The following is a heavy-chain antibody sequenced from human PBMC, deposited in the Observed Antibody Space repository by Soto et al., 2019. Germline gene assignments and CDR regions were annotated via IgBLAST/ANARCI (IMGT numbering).Heavy chain of an antibody. D-gene: IGHD6-25*01. V-gene: IGHV1-69*01. Sequence: QAQVVQSGPEVAKPGCSVKVSCKASEDIFGSSGFSWVRQAPGLGLEWMGGIIPVFATTEYAEKFRGRVTISADDDKRTVYMELDSLTSDDTAVYYCAKGDTGEAATPGPLDLWGQGTLVTVSS. CDR2: IIPVFATT. CDR3: AKGDTGEAATPGPLDL. J-gene: IGHJ4*02. CDR1: EDIFGSSG.